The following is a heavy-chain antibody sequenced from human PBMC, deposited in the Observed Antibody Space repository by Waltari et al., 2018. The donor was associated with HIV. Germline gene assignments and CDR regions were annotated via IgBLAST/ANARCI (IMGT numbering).Heavy chain of an antibody. J-gene: IGHJ5*02. CDR3: AKTYCSSSTCIKGIDGNWFDP. CDR1: GYIFTTYA. D-gene: IGHD2-2*01. Sequence: QVQLVQSGSELKKPGASVKVSCKASGYIFTTYAMNWVRQAPGLGLEWMGWINTKTGNPTYAQGFTGRFLFSLDTSVSTAYLQISSLKTEDTAVYYCAKTYCSSSTCIKGIDGNWFDPWGQGTLVTVSS. V-gene: IGHV7-4-1*02. CDR2: INTKTGNP.